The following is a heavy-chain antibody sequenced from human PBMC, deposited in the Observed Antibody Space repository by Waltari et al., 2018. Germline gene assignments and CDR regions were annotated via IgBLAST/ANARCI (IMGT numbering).Heavy chain of an antibody. CDR2: IIPLFGTA. CDR1: GGTFSTKG. Sequence: QVQLVQSGAEVKKPGSSVKVSCKASGGTFSTKGISWVRQAPGQGLEWMGRIIPLFGTANYEQNFQGRVTITADTSTSTAYVEVRSLKSEDTAIYYCARGSVTAKVAFDLWGQGTMVTVSS. D-gene: IGHD2-21*02. J-gene: IGHJ3*01. V-gene: IGHV1-69*13. CDR3: ARGSVTAKVAFDL.